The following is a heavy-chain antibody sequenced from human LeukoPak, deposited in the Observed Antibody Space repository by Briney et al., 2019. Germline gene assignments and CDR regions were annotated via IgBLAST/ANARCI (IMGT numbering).Heavy chain of an antibody. CDR1: GFTFSSYA. J-gene: IGHJ5*01. V-gene: IGHV3-23*01. D-gene: IGHD6-13*01. CDR2: ISGSGGNT. Sequence: GGSLRLSCAASGFTFSSYAMSWVRQAPGKGLEWVSAISGSGGNTYYADSVQGRFTISRDKSKDTLYLQINSLRAEDTAVYFCAKDYRYAIAAPGRQYNWFDSWGQGTLVTVSS. CDR3: AKDYRYAIAAPGRQYNWFDS.